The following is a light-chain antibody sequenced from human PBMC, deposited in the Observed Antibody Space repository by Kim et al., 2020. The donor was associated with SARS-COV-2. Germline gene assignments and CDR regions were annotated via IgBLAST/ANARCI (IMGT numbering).Light chain of an antibody. CDR1: QSIRNY. V-gene: IGKV1-39*01. CDR3: QQTYTTLWT. Sequence: ASGGDRVTITCRASQSIRNYLNWYRQKPGKAPDLLIYAASHLQSGVPSRFSGSGFGTDFTLTITSLQPDDFATYYCQQTYTTLWTFGQGTKVDIK. CDR2: AAS. J-gene: IGKJ1*01.